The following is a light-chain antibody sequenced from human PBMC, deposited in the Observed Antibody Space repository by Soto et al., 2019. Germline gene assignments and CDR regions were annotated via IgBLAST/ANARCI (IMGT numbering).Light chain of an antibody. J-gene: IGKJ1*01. CDR3: QKYNSAPWT. CDR1: RGINND. Sequence: DIQMTQSPSSLSASVGDRVTITCRASRGINNDLAWYQQKPGKGPSRLIYAASTLHSGVPSRFSGSGSGTDFTLTISSLQPEDVATYFCQKYNSAPWTFGQGTKVEIK. CDR2: AAS. V-gene: IGKV1-27*01.